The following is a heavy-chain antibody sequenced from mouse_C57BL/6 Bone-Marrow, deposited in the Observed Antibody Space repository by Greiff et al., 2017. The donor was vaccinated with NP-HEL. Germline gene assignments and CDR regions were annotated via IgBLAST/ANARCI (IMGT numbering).Heavy chain of an antibody. J-gene: IGHJ3*01. V-gene: IGHV1-64*01. CDR2: IHPNSGST. CDR1: GYTFTSYW. CDR3: APFGYRFAY. D-gene: IGHD1-2*01. Sequence: QVQLQQPGAELVKPGASVTLSCKASGYTFTSYWMHWVKQRPGQGLEWIGMIHPNSGSTNYNEKFKSKATLTVDKSSSTAYMQLSSLTSEDSAVYYCAPFGYRFAYWGQGTLVTVSA.